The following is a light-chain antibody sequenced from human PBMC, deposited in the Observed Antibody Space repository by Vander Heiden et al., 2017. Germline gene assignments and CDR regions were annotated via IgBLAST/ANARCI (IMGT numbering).Light chain of an antibody. V-gene: IGKV3-20*01. CDR1: QSVSSNY. CDR2: GAS. CDR3: QQYGSSSWT. Sequence: EIAWTQSPRTPSLCPGERATLSCRASQSVSSNYLGWYQKKPGQAPRLLIDGASSRAAGIPDRFRGSGSGTDFTLTSSSLEPEDLAVYCCQQYGSSSWTFGPGTKVEIK. J-gene: IGKJ1*01.